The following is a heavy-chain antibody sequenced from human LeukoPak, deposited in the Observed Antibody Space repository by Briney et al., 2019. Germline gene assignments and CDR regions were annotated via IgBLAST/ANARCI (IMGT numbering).Heavy chain of an antibody. J-gene: IGHJ4*02. D-gene: IGHD2-21*01. CDR2: IKQDGSEK. V-gene: IGHV3-7*01. CDR3: ARDVIIRPPDY. CDR1: GFTFSTFW. Sequence: GESLRLSCAASGFTFSTFWVSWVRQAPGKGLEWVANIKQDGSEKYYVDSVKGRFTISRDNAKNSLYLQMNSLRAEDTAVYYCARDVIIRPPDYWGQGTLVTVSS.